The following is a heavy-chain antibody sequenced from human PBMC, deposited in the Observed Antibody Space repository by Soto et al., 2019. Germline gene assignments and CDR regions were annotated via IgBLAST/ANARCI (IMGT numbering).Heavy chain of an antibody. Sequence: GGSLRLSRGAPGFTFSRYAMSWGRQAPGEGVGWVSAISGSGGSTYYADSVKGRFTISRDNSKNTLYLQMNSLRAEDTAVYYCAKDFQIQSNPTDSNFDYWGQGTLVTVSS. J-gene: IGHJ4*02. D-gene: IGHD4-17*01. CDR2: ISGSGGST. V-gene: IGHV3-23*01. CDR1: GFTFSRYA. CDR3: AKDFQIQSNPTDSNFDY.